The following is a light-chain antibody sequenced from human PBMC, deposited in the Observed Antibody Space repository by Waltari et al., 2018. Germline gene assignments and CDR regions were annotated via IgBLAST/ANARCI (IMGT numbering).Light chain of an antibody. CDR3: ADWDEKLGGRGE. Sequence: QSVLTQPPSASGTPGQRVTISCYGRSYNIGSNVANWYHQVPVPTPKLLIYRKEKPPSGAPNRFYGSKSGTSASLAISGIRCEEEADYYTADWDEKLGGRGEFGGGTKLTVL. CDR2: RKE. V-gene: IGLV1-47*01. J-gene: IGLJ2*01. CDR1: SYNIGSNV.